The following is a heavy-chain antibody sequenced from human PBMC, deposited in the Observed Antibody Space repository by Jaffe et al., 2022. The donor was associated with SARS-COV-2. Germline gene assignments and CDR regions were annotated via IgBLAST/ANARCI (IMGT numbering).Heavy chain of an antibody. J-gene: IGHJ4*02. CDR2: IWYDGSNK. CDR3: ARDRGFSTIFGVVQYYFDY. CDR1: GFTFSSYG. Sequence: QVQLVESGGGVVQPGRSLRLSCAASGFTFSSYGMHWVRQAPGKGLEWVAVIWYDGSNKYYADSVKGRFTISRDNSKNTLYLQMNSLRAEDTAVYYCARDRGFSTIFGVVQYYFDYWGQGTLVTVSS. D-gene: IGHD3-3*01. V-gene: IGHV3-33*01.